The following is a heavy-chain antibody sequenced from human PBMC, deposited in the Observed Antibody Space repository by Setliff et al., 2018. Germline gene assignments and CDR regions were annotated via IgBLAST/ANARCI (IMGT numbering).Heavy chain of an antibody. CDR3: TTDPSPTFGGVIGAAFDI. D-gene: IGHD3-16*01. Sequence: LRLSCAASGFTFSNAWMSWVRQAPGKGLEWVGRIKSRTDGGTADYVVPVKGRFTISRDDSKNTLYLQMNSLKTEDTAVYYCTTDPSPTFGGVIGAAFDIWGQGTMVTVSS. CDR2: IKSRTDGGTA. CDR1: GFTFSNAW. V-gene: IGHV3-15*01. J-gene: IGHJ3*02.